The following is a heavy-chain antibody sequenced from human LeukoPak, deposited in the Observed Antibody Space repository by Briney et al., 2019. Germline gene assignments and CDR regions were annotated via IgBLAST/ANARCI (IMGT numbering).Heavy chain of an antibody. V-gene: IGHV4-38-2*02. CDR2: IYHSGST. Sequence: KSSETLSLTCTVSGYSISSGYYWGWIRQPPGKGLEWIGSIYHSGSTNYNPSLKSRVTISVDTSKNQFSLKPSSVTAADTAVYYCARGHRYYYDSSGYYYVSGAFDIWGQGTMVTVSS. CDR3: ARGHRYYYDSSGYYYVSGAFDI. CDR1: GYSISSGYY. J-gene: IGHJ3*02. D-gene: IGHD3-22*01.